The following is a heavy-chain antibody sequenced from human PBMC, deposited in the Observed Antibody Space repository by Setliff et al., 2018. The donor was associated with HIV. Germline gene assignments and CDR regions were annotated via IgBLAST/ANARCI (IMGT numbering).Heavy chain of an antibody. CDR1: GYTFSDHG. CDR2: ISVYNGNT. J-gene: IGHJ6*03. Sequence: GAPVKVSCKTPGYTFSDHGITWVRQAPGQGLEWMGWISVYNGNTNYAQKFQGRLSMSTASSTSTANMFLRSLRYDDTAVYYCARTPRIMVTLKGEYYYYYMAVWGKGTTVTVSS. CDR3: ARTPRIMVTLKGEYYYYYMAV. V-gene: IGHV1-18*01. D-gene: IGHD2-8*01.